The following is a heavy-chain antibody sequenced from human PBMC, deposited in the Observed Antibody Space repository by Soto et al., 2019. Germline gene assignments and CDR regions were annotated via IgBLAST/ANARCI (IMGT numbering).Heavy chain of an antibody. CDR2: ISSTGSTI. CDR1: GFTFSDYY. D-gene: IGHD4-4*01. CDR3: ARVDSNPTRHLDV. Sequence: GGSLRLSCAVSGFTFSDYYMSWIRQAPGRGLEWVSHISSTGSTIYYADSVKGRFTMSRDKAKNSLYLQMNSLRAEDTAMYYCARVDSNPTRHLDVWGKGTTVTVSS. V-gene: IGHV3-11*01. J-gene: IGHJ6*04.